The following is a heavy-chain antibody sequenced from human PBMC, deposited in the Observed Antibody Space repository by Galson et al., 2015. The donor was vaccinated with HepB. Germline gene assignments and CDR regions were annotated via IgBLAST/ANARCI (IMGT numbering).Heavy chain of an antibody. CDR1: GFSLSTSGMC. CDR3: GTCSGYYGMVDY. V-gene: IGHV2-70*01. D-gene: IGHD3-22*01. Sequence: PALVKPTQTLTLTCTFSGFSLSTSGMCVSWIRQPPGKALEWLALIDWDDDKYYSTSLKTRLTISKDTSKNQVVLTMTNMDPVDTATYYCGTCSGYYGMVDYWGQGTLVTVSS. CDR2: IDWDDDK. J-gene: IGHJ4*02.